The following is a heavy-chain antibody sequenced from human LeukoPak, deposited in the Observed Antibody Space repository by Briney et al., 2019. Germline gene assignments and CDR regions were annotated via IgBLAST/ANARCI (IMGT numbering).Heavy chain of an antibody. Sequence: SETLSLTCPVAGGSISSSSYYWGWIRQPPGKGLEWIGSIYYSGSTYYNPSLKSRVTISVDTSKNQFSLKLSSVTAADTAVYYCARGGYGDPVLDDDVTLNNYYFDYWGQGTLVTVSS. D-gene: IGHD4-17*01. CDR3: ARGGYGDPVLDDDVTLNNYYFDY. CDR2: IYYSGST. CDR1: GGSISSSSYY. V-gene: IGHV4-39*01. J-gene: IGHJ4*02.